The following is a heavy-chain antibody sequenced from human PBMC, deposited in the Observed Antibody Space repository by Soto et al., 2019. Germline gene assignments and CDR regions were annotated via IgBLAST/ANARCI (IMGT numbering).Heavy chain of an antibody. CDR3: ARSVVQAIGLYHYYYYGMDV. V-gene: IGHV1-18*04. J-gene: IGHJ6*02. Sequence: GASVKVSCKASGYTFTSYGISWVRQAPGQGLEWMGWISAYNGNRNYAQKFQGRVTMTTDTSTSTAYMELRSLRSDDTAVYYCARSVVQAIGLYHYYYYGMDVWGQGTTVTVS. D-gene: IGHD2-2*02. CDR1: GYTFTSYG. CDR2: ISAYNGNR.